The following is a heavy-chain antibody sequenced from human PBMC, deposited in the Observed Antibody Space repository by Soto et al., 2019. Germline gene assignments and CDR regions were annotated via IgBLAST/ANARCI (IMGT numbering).Heavy chain of an antibody. CDR1: GFTFSSYA. D-gene: IGHD5-18*01. J-gene: IGHJ6*02. Sequence: HPGGSLRLSCADSGFTFSSYAMHCVRQAPGKGLEWVAVISYDGSNKYYADSVKGRFTISRDNSKNTLYLQMNSLRAEDTAVYYCARDRYTWIQLWPGGMDVWGQGTTVTVSS. CDR2: ISYDGSNK. CDR3: ARDRYTWIQLWPGGMDV. V-gene: IGHV3-30-3*01.